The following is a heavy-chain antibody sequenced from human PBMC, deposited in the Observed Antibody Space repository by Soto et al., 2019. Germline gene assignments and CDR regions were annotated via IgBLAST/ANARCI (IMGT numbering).Heavy chain of an antibody. CDR3: AIGGGQIYYKGLDV. CDR2: ISGTGDTK. CDR1: GLFFSDYY. V-gene: IGHV3-11*01. D-gene: IGHD3-10*01. J-gene: IGHJ6*02. Sequence: RLSCAASGLFFSDYYLSWIRQAPGKALECVAYISGTGDTKYYADSVTGRFTISRDNPKNSLYLQMNSLRPEDAAVYYCAIGGGQIYYKGLDVWGQGTTVTVSS.